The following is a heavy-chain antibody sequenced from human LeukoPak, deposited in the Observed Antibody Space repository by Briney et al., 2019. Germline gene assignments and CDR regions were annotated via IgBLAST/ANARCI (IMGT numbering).Heavy chain of an antibody. Sequence: ASVKVSCKASGYTFIGYYMHWVRQAPGQGLEWMGWINPKSGGTNEAQKFHDRVTMTRDTSIRTAYMEVSRLRSDDTAVYYCARGRYCSGGSCYYRRYFDYWGQGTLVTVSS. CDR2: INPKSGGT. CDR1: GYTFIGYY. CDR3: ARGRYCSGGSCYYRRYFDY. V-gene: IGHV1-2*02. D-gene: IGHD2-15*01. J-gene: IGHJ4*02.